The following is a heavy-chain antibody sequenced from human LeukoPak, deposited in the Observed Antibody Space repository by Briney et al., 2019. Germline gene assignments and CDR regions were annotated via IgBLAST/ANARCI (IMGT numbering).Heavy chain of an antibody. J-gene: IGHJ3*02. D-gene: IGHD2-21*02. CDR2: IYYSGST. CDR1: GGSISSYY. Sequence: SETLSLTCTVSGGSISSYYWSWIRQPPGKGLEWIGYIYYSGSTNYNPSLKSRVTISVDTSKNQFSLELSSVTAADTAVYYCARGDTVLTAIKDGFDIWGQGTMVTVSS. CDR3: ARGDTVLTAIKDGFDI. V-gene: IGHV4-59*01.